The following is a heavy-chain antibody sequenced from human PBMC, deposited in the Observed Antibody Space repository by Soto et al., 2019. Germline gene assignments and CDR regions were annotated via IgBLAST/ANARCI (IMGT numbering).Heavy chain of an antibody. CDR2: SSATGAGT. CDR3: GKDRRAGGNYGFYSDF. J-gene: IGHJ4*02. Sequence: PGGSLRLSCAASGFTFSSYGMTWVRQAPGKGLEWVSFSSATGAGTYYADSVKGRFTISRDNSKNTLYLQMTSLRADDTAVYYCGKDRRAGGNYGFYSDFWGQGALVTVSS. CDR1: GFTFSSYG. V-gene: IGHV3-23*01. D-gene: IGHD1-7*01.